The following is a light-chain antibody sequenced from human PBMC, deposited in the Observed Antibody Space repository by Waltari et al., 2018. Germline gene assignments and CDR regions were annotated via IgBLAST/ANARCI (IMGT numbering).Light chain of an antibody. Sequence: QSALTQPRSVSGSPGQSVTISCTGTSSDVGGYNYVTSYQHHPGKAPKLMLYDVYKRPSGVPDRFSGSKSGNTASLTISGLQVEDEADYYCCSYAGSYTLIFGGGTKLTVL. CDR2: DVY. CDR3: CSYAGSYTLI. CDR1: SSDVGGYNY. J-gene: IGLJ2*01. V-gene: IGLV2-11*01.